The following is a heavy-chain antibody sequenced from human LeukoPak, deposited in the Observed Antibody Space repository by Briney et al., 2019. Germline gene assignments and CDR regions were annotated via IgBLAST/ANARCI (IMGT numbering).Heavy chain of an antibody. CDR1: GFTFSSYS. V-gene: IGHV3-21*01. CDR2: LRIISVYT. Sequence: PGGSLRLSCAASGFTFSSYSMNWVRQAPGKGLERVSSLRIISVYTYYADSVKGRFTGARANAKNSLYLQMNGVRAEDTAVYYCARDGSCSRTSCSYYYYYYYMDVWGKGTTVTVSS. J-gene: IGHJ6*03. CDR3: ARDGSCSRTSCSYYYYYYYMDV. D-gene: IGHD2-2*01.